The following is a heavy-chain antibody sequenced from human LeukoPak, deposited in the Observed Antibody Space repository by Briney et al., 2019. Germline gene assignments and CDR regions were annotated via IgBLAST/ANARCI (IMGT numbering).Heavy chain of an antibody. J-gene: IGHJ4*02. CDR3: ARVPHSGYCSGGSCPNYFDY. CDR1: RFTFNSYA. V-gene: IGHV3-30-3*01. CDR2: ISYDGSNK. D-gene: IGHD2-15*01. Sequence: PGGSLRLSCAASRFTFNSYAIHWVRQAPGKGLEWVAVISYDGSNKYYADSVKGRFTISRDNSKNTLYLQMNSLRAEDTAVYYCARVPHSGYCSGGSCPNYFDYWGQGTLVTVSS.